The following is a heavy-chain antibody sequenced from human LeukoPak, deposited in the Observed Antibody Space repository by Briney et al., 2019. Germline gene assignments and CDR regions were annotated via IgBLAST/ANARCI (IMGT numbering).Heavy chain of an antibody. D-gene: IGHD2-2*01. CDR2: IDPNSGAT. Sequence: GASVKVSCKTFGYTFSGYYIHWVRQAPGHGLEWMGWIDPNSGATNYAQKFQGRVTMTRDTSINTVYMELTSDDTAVYYCARNEYASGIFDYWGQGVLVTVSP. CDR3: ARNEYASGIFDY. J-gene: IGHJ4*02. CDR1: GYTFSGYY. V-gene: IGHV1-2*02.